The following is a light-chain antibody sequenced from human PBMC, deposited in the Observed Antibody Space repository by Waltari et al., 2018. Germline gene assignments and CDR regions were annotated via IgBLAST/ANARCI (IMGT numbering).Light chain of an antibody. CDR1: ALPNKV. Sequence: SYELTQPPSVSVSPGQTARIPCSGAALPNKVGYWYQQKSGQAPVLVIYEDNKRRSGIPERFSGSSSGTMVTLTISGAQVEDEGDYYCYSTDRTGKQRVFGGGTKLTVL. CDR2: EDN. J-gene: IGLJ2*01. CDR3: YSTDRTGKQRV. V-gene: IGLV3-10*01.